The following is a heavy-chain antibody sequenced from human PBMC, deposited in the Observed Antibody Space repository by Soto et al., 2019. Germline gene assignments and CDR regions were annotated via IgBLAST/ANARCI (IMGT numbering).Heavy chain of an antibody. D-gene: IGHD5-12*01. CDR3: SRRNIVATMPFDY. Sequence: PGGSLRLSCAASGFTFSSYAMSWVRQAPGKGLEWVSAISGSGGSTYYADSVKGRFTISRDNSKNTLYLQMNSLRAEDTAVYYCSRRNIVATMPFDYWGQGTLVTVSS. V-gene: IGHV3-23*01. CDR1: GFTFSSYA. J-gene: IGHJ4*02. CDR2: ISGSGGST.